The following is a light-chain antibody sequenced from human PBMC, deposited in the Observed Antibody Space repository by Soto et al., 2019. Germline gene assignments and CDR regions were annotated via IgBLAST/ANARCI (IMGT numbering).Light chain of an antibody. J-gene: IGKJ4*01. Sequence: TQSPATLSVSLGEEVTLSCRASQSVGPNLAWYQQRPGQAPRLLIHWGSTRANGVPARFRGSGRGTDFTLTISSLQSEDLAVYYCQQYGTSPLTFGGGTKVDIK. CDR1: QSVGPN. CDR2: WGS. CDR3: QQYGTSPLT. V-gene: IGKV3-15*01.